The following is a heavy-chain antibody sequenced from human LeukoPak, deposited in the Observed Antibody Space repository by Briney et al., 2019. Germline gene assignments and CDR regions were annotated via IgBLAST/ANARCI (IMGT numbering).Heavy chain of an antibody. CDR3: ARDGEVVAATYYYYMDV. D-gene: IGHD2-15*01. CDR2: IKQDGSEK. CDR1: GFTFSSYW. J-gene: IGHJ6*03. V-gene: IGHV3-7*01. Sequence: GGSLRLSCAASGFTFSSYWMTWVRQAPGKGLEWVANIKQDGSEKSYVDSVKGRFTISRDNAKNTLYLQMNSLRAEDTAVYYCARDGEVVAATYYYYMDVWGKGTTVTISS.